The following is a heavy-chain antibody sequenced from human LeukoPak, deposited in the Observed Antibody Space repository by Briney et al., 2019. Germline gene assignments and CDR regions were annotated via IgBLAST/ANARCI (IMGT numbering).Heavy chain of an antibody. CDR2: ISYDGSNK. CDR3: AKMNYGGDSVDWYFDL. J-gene: IGHJ2*01. Sequence: GGSLRLSCAASGFTFSSYVMHWVRQAPGKGLEWVAVISYDGSNKYYADSVKGRFTISRDNSKNTLYLQMNSLRAEDTAVYYCAKMNYGGDSVDWYFDLWGRGTLVTVSS. CDR1: GFTFSSYV. D-gene: IGHD4-23*01. V-gene: IGHV3-30*18.